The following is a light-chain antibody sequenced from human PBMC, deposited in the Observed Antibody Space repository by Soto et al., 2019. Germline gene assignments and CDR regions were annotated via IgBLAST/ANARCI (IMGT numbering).Light chain of an antibody. Sequence: TQSPSTLSASVRDRVTITCRASQTVRSNYLAWYRQSPGQPPRLLIYDASTRAPGIPDRFSGSGSGTDFTLTIRRLEPEDFAVYYCQQYGSSATFGQGTKVDI. J-gene: IGKJ1*01. V-gene: IGKV3-20*01. CDR1: QTVRSNY. CDR2: DAS. CDR3: QQYGSSAT.